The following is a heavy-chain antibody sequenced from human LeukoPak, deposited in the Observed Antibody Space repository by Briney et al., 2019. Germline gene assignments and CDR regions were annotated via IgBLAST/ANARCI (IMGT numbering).Heavy chain of an antibody. V-gene: IGHV3-64*01. CDR2: IRSNGGST. CDR1: GFTFSSHS. J-gene: IGHJ4*02. Sequence: GGSLRLSCVASGFTFSSHSMHWVRQAPGKGVEYVSGIRSNGGSTYFAKSVKGRFTISRDNSKNTLDLQMGSLRAEDMAVYYCARRGSGWEFDYWGQGTLVTVSS. CDR3: ARRGSGWEFDY. D-gene: IGHD6-19*01.